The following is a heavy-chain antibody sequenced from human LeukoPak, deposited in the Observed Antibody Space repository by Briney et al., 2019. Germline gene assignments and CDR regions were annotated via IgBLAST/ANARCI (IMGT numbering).Heavy chain of an antibody. V-gene: IGHV1-18*01. J-gene: IGHJ4*02. Sequence: GASVKVSCKASGYTSTSYGISWVRQAPGQGLEWMGWISAYNGNTNYAQKLQGRVTMTTDTSTSTAYMELRSLRSDDTAVYYCARSSLYSSSSSFDYWGQGTLVTVSS. D-gene: IGHD6-6*01. CDR2: ISAYNGNT. CDR1: GYTSTSYG. CDR3: ARSSLYSSSSSFDY.